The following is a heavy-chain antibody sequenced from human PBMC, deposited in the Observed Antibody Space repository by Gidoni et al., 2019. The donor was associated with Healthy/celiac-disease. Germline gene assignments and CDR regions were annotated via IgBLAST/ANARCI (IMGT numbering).Heavy chain of an antibody. CDR1: GFPFDDDA. D-gene: IGHD6-19*01. Sequence: EVQLVQSGGGLVQPGRSLRLSCAASGFPFDDDAMHWVRQCPGKGLDWSSGMSWNSGSIGYADSVKGRFTISRDNAKNSLYLQMNSLRAEDTALSSCAKDMRFCSSGWINFFDYWGQGTLVTVSS. V-gene: IGHV3-9*01. CDR3: AKDMRFCSSGWINFFDY. J-gene: IGHJ4*02. CDR2: MSWNSGSI.